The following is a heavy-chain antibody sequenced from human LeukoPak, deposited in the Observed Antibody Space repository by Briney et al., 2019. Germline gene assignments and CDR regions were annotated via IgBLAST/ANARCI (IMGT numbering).Heavy chain of an antibody. Sequence: SETLSLTCTVSGGSISSYYWSWIRQPPGKGLEWIGYIYYSGSTNYNPSLKSRVTISADTSNNPFSLKLSSVTAADTAVYYCARDPIAAGWFDPWGQGTLVTVSS. J-gene: IGHJ5*02. D-gene: IGHD6-13*01. CDR3: ARDPIAAGWFDP. CDR1: GGSISSYY. V-gene: IGHV4-59*01. CDR2: IYYSGST.